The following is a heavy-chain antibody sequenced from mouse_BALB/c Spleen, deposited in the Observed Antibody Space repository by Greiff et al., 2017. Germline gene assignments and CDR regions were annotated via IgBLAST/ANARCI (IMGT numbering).Heavy chain of an antibody. Sequence: QVQLQQPGAELVMPGASVKMSCKASGYTFTDYWMHWVKQRPGQGLEWIGAIDTSDSYTSYNQKFKGKATLTVDESSSTAYMQLSSLTSEDSAVDYCARGNGAMDDWGQGTSVTVSS. J-gene: IGHJ4*01. V-gene: IGHV1-69*01. CDR3: ARGNGAMDD. CDR2: IDTSDSYT. CDR1: GYTFTDYW.